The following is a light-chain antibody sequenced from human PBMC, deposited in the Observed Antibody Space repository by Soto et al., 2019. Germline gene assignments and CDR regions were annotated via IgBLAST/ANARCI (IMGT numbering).Light chain of an antibody. CDR3: QQDYNSTEA. J-gene: IGKJ1*01. Sequence: PGERVTLSCRASQSVSSSYLTWYQQKPGQAPRLLIYGASTRATSIPARFSGSGSGTDFTLTISSLQPEDFAVYYCQQDYNSTEAFGQGTKVEIK. CDR1: QSVSSSY. V-gene: IGKV3D-7*01. CDR2: GAS.